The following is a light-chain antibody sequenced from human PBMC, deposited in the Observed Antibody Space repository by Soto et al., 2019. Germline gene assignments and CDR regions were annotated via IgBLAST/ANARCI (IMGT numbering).Light chain of an antibody. J-gene: IGKJ4*01. CDR2: GAS. Sequence: IVMTQSPATLSVSPRERATLSCRASQSVSSNLAWYQQKPGQAPRLLIYGASTRATGIPARFSGSGSGTEFTLTISSLQSEDFAVYYCQQYNNWPRAFGGGTKVDIK. V-gene: IGKV3D-15*01. CDR3: QQYNNWPRA. CDR1: QSVSSN.